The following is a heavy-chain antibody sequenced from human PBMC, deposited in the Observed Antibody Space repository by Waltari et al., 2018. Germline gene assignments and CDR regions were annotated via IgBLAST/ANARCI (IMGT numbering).Heavy chain of an antibody. J-gene: IGHJ6*02. CDR1: GGPISRYS. V-gene: IGHV4-59*01. D-gene: IGHD1-26*01. CDR3: ARDRGGSYSADYYYGMDV. Sequence: QVQLQESGPGLVKPSETLSLTCTVSGGPISRYSWNWIRRPPGKGLEWFGYISNTESTNYNLSLKGRVTISVDTSKKHFSLKLRSVTTADTAVYYCARDRGGSYSADYYYGMDVWGQGITVTVSS. CDR2: ISNTEST.